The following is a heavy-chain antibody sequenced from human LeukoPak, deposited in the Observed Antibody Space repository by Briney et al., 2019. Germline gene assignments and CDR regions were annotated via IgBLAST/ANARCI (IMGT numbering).Heavy chain of an antibody. J-gene: IGHJ4*02. CDR1: GGSISSYY. V-gene: IGHV4-59*08. Sequence: SETLSLTCTVSGGSISSYYWSWIRQPPGKGLEWIGYIYYSGSTNYNPSLKSRVTISVDTSKNQFSLKLSSVTAADTAVYYCARHAYFNSGSYWDYWGQGTLVTVSS. CDR2: IYYSGST. D-gene: IGHD1-26*01. CDR3: ARHAYFNSGSYWDY.